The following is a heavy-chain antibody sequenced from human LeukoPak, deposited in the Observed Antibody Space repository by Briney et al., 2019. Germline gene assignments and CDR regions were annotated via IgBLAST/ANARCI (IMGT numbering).Heavy chain of an antibody. CDR1: GYSFTNHL. Sequence: GGSPETSFKGPGYSFTNHLIGWVRPMPRKGLEWMGSMYAGDSATRYSPSFQGQVTISADKSISTAYLQWSSLKASDTAMYYCARQSLGRAGYNFAFDYWGQGTLVTVSS. V-gene: IGHV5-51*01. CDR2: MYAGDSAT. CDR3: ARQSLGRAGYNFAFDY. D-gene: IGHD5-24*01. J-gene: IGHJ4*02.